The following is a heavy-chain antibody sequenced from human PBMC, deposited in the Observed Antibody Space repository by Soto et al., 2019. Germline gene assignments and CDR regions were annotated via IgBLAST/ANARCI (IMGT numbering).Heavy chain of an antibody. V-gene: IGHV1-18*01. CDR1: DDTFTHYG. Sequence: GASVKVCCKSSDDTFTHYGINWVRQAPGQGLEWMGWISGYNGNTKYAQKVQDRVTITADTSTRTAFMELKSLTSDDTGVSFCAVTGGNYFGLDVWAQGTTVTVYS. CDR3: AVTGGNYFGLDV. D-gene: IGHD2-8*02. J-gene: IGHJ6*02. CDR2: ISGYNGNT.